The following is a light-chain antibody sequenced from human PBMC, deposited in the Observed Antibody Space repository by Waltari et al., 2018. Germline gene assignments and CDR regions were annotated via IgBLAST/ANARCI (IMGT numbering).Light chain of an antibody. CDR1: QSISSN. Sequence: EIVMTQSPVTLSVSPGERATLSCRASQSISSNLAWYQQKPGQSPRLLIHGASTRATGIPARFSGSGSGTEFTLTISSLQAEDFAVYYCQERGRTFGQGTKVEIK. CDR2: GAS. CDR3: QERGRT. V-gene: IGKV3-15*01. J-gene: IGKJ1*01.